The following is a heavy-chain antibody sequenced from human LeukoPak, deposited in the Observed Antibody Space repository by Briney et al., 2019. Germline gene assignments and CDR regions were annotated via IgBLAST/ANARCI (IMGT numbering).Heavy chain of an antibody. V-gene: IGHV1-2*02. CDR3: ASAPDSLWSTTFDY. CDR1: GYTFTGYY. Sequence: ASVKVSCKASGYTFTGYYMHWVRQAPGQGLEWMGWINPNSGGTNYAQKFQGRVTMTRDTSISTAYMELTSLRSDGTAVYYCASAPDSLWSTTFDYWGQGTLVTVSS. CDR2: INPNSGGT. J-gene: IGHJ4*02. D-gene: IGHD3-10*01.